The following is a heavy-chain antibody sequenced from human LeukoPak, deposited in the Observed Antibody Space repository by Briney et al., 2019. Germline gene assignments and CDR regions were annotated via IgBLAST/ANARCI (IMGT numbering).Heavy chain of an antibody. V-gene: IGHV3-30*03. D-gene: IGHD1-26*01. CDR2: ISYDGFNK. J-gene: IGHJ4*02. CDR1: GFTFSSYG. CDR3: ARHRALDGSYRFDY. Sequence: GGSLRLSCAASGFTFSSYGMHWVRQAPGKGLEWVAVISYDGFNKYYGDSVKGRFTISRDHSKNTLYLQMNSLRAEDTALYYCARHRALDGSYRFDYWGQGTLVTVSS.